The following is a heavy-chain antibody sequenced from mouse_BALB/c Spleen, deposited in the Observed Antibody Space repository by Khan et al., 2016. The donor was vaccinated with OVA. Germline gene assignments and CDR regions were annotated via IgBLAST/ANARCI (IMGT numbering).Heavy chain of an antibody. CDR1: GFSLTSFG. J-gene: IGHJ2*01. CDR3: ARNGYYFDY. CDR2: IWADGST. Sequence: VQLQQSGPGLVAPSQSLSITCTVSGFSLTSFGVYWVRQPPGKGLEWLGVIWADGSTNYNSALMSRLSISKDKSKSQVFLQINRLQTDDTAMYYCARNGYYFDYWGQGTTLTVSS. D-gene: IGHD2-2*01. V-gene: IGHV2-9*02.